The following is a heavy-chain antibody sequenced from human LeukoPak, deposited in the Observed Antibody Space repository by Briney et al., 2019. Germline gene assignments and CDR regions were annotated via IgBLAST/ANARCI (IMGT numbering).Heavy chain of an antibody. Sequence: GGSLRLSCAASGFTFDDYAMHWVRQAPGKGLEWVSLISGDGGSTYYADSVEGRFTISSDNKNSLYLQMNSLRTEDTALYYCAKDMGGYSYGYIYYYYYYGMDVWGQGTTVTVSS. V-gene: IGHV3-43*02. J-gene: IGHJ6*02. CDR3: AKDMGGYSYGYIYYYYYYGMDV. D-gene: IGHD5-18*01. CDR2: ISGDGGST. CDR1: GFTFDDYA.